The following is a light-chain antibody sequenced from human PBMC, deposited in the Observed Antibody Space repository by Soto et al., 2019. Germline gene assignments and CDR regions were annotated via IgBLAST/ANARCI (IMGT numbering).Light chain of an antibody. CDR3: SSYTSSSTLV. J-gene: IGLJ3*02. CDR2: EVT. Sequence: QSALTQPASVSGSPGQSITISCTGTSSDVGAYNYVSWYRQHPGKAPKLMIYEVTNRPSGVSNRFSGSKSGSTASLTISGLQAEDEAAYYCSSYTSSSTLVFGGGTKVTVL. CDR1: SSDVGAYNY. V-gene: IGLV2-14*01.